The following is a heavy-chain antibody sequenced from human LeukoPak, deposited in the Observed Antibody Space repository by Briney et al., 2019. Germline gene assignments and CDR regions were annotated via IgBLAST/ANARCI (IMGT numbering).Heavy chain of an antibody. CDR3: ARPIDVVVPAAPGDAFDI. D-gene: IGHD2-2*01. CDR2: INPNSGGT. V-gene: IGHV1-2*02. J-gene: IGHJ3*02. CDR1: GYTFTGYY. Sequence: ASVKVSCKASGYTFTGYYMHWVRQAPGQGLEWMGWINPNSGGTNYAQKFQGRVTMTRDTSISTAYMEPSRLRSEDTAVYYCARPIDVVVPAAPGDAFDIWGQGTMVTVSS.